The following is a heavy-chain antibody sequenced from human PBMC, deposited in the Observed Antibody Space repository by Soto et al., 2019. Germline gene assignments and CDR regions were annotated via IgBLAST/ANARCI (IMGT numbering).Heavy chain of an antibody. CDR1: VFTFSSYG. CDR3: ARDTSGSYNYYFDY. CDR2: IWYDGSNK. V-gene: IGHV3-33*01. J-gene: IGHJ4*02. D-gene: IGHD1-26*01. Sequence: QVQLVESGGGVVQPGRSLRLSCAASVFTFSSYGMHWVRQAPGKGLEWVAVIWYDGSNKYYADSVKGRFTISRDNSKNTLYLQMNSLRAEDTAVYYCARDTSGSYNYYFDYWGQGTLVTVSS.